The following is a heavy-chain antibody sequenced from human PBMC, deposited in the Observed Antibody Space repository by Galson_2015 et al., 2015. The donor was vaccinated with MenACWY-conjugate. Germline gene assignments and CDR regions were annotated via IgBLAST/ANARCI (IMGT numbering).Heavy chain of an antibody. Sequence: SLRLSCAASGFTFDDYTMHWVRQAPGKGLEWVAVMWYDGSNKYYADSVMGRFTISRDNSKNALYLQMNSLRAEDAAVYFCAKNYGGNACLDYWGQGTLVTVSS. J-gene: IGHJ4*02. CDR3: AKNYGGNACLDY. D-gene: IGHD4-23*01. V-gene: IGHV3-30*18. CDR2: MWYDGSNK. CDR1: GFTFDDYT.